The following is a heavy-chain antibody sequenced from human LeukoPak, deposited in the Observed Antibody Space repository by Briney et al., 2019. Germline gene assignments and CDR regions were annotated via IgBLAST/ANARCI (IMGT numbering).Heavy chain of an antibody. CDR3: AKAGLTTVTTRHFDY. V-gene: IGHV3-30*18. CDR1: GFTFSSYG. Sequence: GGSLRLSCAASGFTFSSYGMHWVRPAPGKGLEWVAVISYDGSNKYYADSVKGRFTISRDNSKNTLYLQMNSLRAEDTAVYYCAKAGLTTVTTRHFDYWGQGTLVTVSS. J-gene: IGHJ4*02. CDR2: ISYDGSNK. D-gene: IGHD4-17*01.